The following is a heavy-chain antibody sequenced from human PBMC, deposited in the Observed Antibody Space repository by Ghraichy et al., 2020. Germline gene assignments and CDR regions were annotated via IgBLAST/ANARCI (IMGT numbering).Heavy chain of an antibody. CDR3: ARGRGWLDV. V-gene: IGHV3-7*03. D-gene: IGHD3-10*01. CDR2: INEDGSDK. Sequence: GGSLRLSCAASGFTFSKFWMSWVRQAPGKGLEWVANINEDGSDKYYADSAKGRFTISRDNAKDSLFLEMNSLRVEDTVVYYCARGRGWLDVWGQGARVTVSS. CDR1: GFTFSKFW. J-gene: IGHJ5*02.